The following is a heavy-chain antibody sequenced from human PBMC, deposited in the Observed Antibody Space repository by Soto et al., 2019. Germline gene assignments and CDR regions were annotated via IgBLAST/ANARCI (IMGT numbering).Heavy chain of an antibody. D-gene: IGHD4-4*01. CDR2: IKSKSDGGTI. V-gene: IGHV3-15*01. J-gene: IGHJ6*02. CDR1: GITFSKAW. CDR3: TTNFYSGRGIDV. Sequence: EVQLVESGGGLVKPGGSLRLSCAVSGITFSKAWMNWVRQSPGKGLEWVGRIKSKSDGGTIDYAAPVKGRFTISRDDSKNTLCLQMNSLKTEKTAVYYCTTNFYSGRGIDVWGQGTTVTVSS.